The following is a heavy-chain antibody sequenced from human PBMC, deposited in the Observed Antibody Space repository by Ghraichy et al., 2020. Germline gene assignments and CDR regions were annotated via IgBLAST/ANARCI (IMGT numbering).Heavy chain of an antibody. CDR2: IRYDGSNK. CDR3: AKDSSKGRGSGSDVY. V-gene: IGHV3-30*02. Sequence: GGSLRLSCAASGFTFSSYGMHWVRQAPGKGLEWVAFIRYDGSNKYYADSVKGRFTISRDSSKNTLYLQMNSLRAEDTAVYYCAKDSSKGRGSGSDVYWGQGTLVTVSS. D-gene: IGHD3-3*01. J-gene: IGHJ4*02. CDR1: GFTFSSYG.